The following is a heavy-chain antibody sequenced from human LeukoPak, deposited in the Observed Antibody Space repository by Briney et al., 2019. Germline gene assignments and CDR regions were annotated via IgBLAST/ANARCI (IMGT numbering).Heavy chain of an antibody. Sequence: GGSLRLSCAASGFTFSSYSMNWVRQAPGKGLEWVSYISSSSSTIYYADSAKGRFTISRDNAKNSLYLQMNSLRAEDTAVYYCASLTSYDYWGQGTLVTVSS. CDR3: ASLTSYDY. CDR2: ISSSSSTI. J-gene: IGHJ4*02. D-gene: IGHD6-6*01. CDR1: GFTFSSYS. V-gene: IGHV3-48*01.